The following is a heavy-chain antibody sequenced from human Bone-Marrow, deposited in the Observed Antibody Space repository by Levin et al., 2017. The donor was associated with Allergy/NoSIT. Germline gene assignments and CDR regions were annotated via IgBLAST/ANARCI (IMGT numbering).Heavy chain of an antibody. Sequence: SETLSLTCAVSGGSITSNNWWSWVRQPPGKELEWIGEVSHSGSTNYNPSLKSRVTISVDTSKNHFSLKLTSVTAADTAVYYCAREGTPQSWDYWGQGTLVSVSS. CDR2: VSHSGST. CDR3: AREGTPQSWDY. CDR1: GGSITSNNW. V-gene: IGHV4-4*02. J-gene: IGHJ4*02. D-gene: IGHD1-14*01.